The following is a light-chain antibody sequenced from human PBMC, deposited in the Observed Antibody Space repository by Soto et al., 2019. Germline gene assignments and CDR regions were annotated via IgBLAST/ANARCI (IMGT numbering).Light chain of an antibody. Sequence: QSALTQPPSASGSPGQSVTISCTGTSSDVGAYKYVSWYQQYPGKAPKLMIYEVSKRPSGVPDRFSGSKSGNPASLTVSGLPAEDEADYYCTSYVGSDIWVFGGGTKVTVL. J-gene: IGLJ3*02. V-gene: IGLV2-8*01. CDR1: SSDVGAYKY. CDR3: TSYVGSDIWV. CDR2: EVS.